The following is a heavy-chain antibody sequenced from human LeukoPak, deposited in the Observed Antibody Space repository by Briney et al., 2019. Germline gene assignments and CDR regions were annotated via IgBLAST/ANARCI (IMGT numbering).Heavy chain of an antibody. D-gene: IGHD4-17*01. CDR3: ARVDYGDYVAAVDL. CDR1: GFTFSSNW. J-gene: IGHJ3*01. Sequence: GGSLRLSCAASGFTFSSNWMHWVRQAPGKGLVWVSRISRDGSSTSYADSVKGRFTISRDNAKNTLYLQMNSVRAEDTAVYYCARVDYGDYVAAVDLWGQGTMVTVSS. V-gene: IGHV3-74*01. CDR2: ISRDGSST.